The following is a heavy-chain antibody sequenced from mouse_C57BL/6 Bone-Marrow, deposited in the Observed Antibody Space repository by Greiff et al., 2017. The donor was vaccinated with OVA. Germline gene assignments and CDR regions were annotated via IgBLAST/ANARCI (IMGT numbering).Heavy chain of an antibody. CDR3: TRCGGDDGYPAWFAY. J-gene: IGHJ3*01. Sequence: EVKLMESGEGLVKPGGSLKLSCAASGFTFSSYAMSWVRQTPEQRLEWVAYISSGGDYIYYADTVKGRFTISRDNAGNTLYLQMSSLKSEDTAMYYCTRCGGDDGYPAWFAYWGQGTLVTVSA. CDR1: GFTFSSYA. CDR2: ISSGGDYI. D-gene: IGHD2-3*01. V-gene: IGHV5-9-1*02.